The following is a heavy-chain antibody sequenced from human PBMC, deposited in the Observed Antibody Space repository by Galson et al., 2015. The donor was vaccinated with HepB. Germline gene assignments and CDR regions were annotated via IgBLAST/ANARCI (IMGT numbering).Heavy chain of an antibody. CDR3: AKDPTDVAMVMGQYFDY. CDR2: MSYDGSNK. V-gene: IGHV3-30*18. Sequence: SLRLSCAASGFTFSNYGIHWVRQAPGKGLDWVAVMSYDGSNKYYADSVKGRFTISRDNSRNTLYLQMNSLRTEDTAVYYCAKDPTDVAMVMGQYFDYWGQGTLVTVSS. J-gene: IGHJ4*02. D-gene: IGHD5-18*01. CDR1: GFTFSNYG.